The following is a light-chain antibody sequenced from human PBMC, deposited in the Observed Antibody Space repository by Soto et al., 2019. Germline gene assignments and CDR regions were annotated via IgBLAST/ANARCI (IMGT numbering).Light chain of an antibody. CDR1: SSDVGGYNY. Sequence: QSVLSQPASMSGSPGQSITISCNGTSSDVGGYNYVSWYRQYPGKAPKLIIYDVNNRPSEVSNRFSGSKSGNTASLTISGLQAEDEADYYCSAHSSSSTLVVFGGGTKLTVL. J-gene: IGLJ2*01. CDR2: DVN. CDR3: SAHSSSSTLVV. V-gene: IGLV2-14*03.